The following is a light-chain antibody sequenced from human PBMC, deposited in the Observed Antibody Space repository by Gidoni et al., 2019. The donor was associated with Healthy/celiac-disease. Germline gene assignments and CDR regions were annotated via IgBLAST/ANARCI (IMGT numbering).Light chain of an antibody. J-gene: IGKJ3*01. CDR3: QQYGSALFT. Sequence: EIVLTQSPGTLSLSPGERATLSCRASQSVSSSYLAWYQQKPGQAPRLLIYGASSRATGIPDRVSGSGSGTDFTITISRLEPEDFAVYYCQQYGSALFTFGPGTKVDIK. CDR1: QSVSSSY. CDR2: GAS. V-gene: IGKV3-20*01.